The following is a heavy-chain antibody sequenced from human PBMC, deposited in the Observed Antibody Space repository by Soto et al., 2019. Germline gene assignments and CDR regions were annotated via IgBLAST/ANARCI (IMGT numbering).Heavy chain of an antibody. CDR3: ARSPAVYSGYWRRADFDY. V-gene: IGHV3-48*03. Sequence: PGGSLRLSCAASGFTFSNHEMNWVRQAPGKGLEWVSYISDSGSTIYYADSVKGRFTVSRDNAKNSLYLQMNSLRAEDTAVYFCARSPAVYSGYWRRADFDYWGQGTLVTVSS. D-gene: IGHD5-12*01. CDR1: GFTFSNHE. CDR2: ISDSGSTI. J-gene: IGHJ4*02.